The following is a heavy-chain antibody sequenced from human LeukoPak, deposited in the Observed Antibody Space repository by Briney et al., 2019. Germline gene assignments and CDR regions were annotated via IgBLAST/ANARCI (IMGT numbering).Heavy chain of an antibody. V-gene: IGHV1-2*06. D-gene: IGHD6-19*01. CDR2: INPNSGGT. CDR1: GYTFTSYY. Sequence: ASVTVSCKASGYTFTSYYMHWVRQAPGQGLEWMGRINPNSGGTNYAQKFQGRVTMTRDTSISTAYMELSRLRSDDTAVYYCARGAQQWLVQTYYFDYWGQGTLVTVSS. J-gene: IGHJ4*02. CDR3: ARGAQQWLVQTYYFDY.